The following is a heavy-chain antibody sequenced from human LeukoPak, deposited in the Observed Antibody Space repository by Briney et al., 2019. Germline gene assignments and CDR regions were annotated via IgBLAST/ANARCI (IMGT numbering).Heavy chain of an antibody. CDR2: ISSSSDYR. D-gene: IGHD3-10*01. Sequence: GGSLRLSCVASGFIFSDYGMNWVRQAPGKGLEWVSSISSSSDYRYYADSVKGRFTISRDNAKNSLYLQMNSLRAEDTAVYYCAPFSGVGYFVYWGQGTLVTVSS. V-gene: IGHV3-21*01. CDR1: GFIFSDYG. CDR3: APFSGVGYFVY. J-gene: IGHJ4*02.